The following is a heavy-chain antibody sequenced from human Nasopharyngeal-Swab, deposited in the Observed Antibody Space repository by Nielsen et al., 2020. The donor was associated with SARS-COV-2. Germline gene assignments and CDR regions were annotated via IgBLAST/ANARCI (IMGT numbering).Heavy chain of an antibody. D-gene: IGHD5-24*01. J-gene: IGHJ5*02. CDR1: GFTFNTYA. V-gene: IGHV3-30*04. CDR3: ARAMGKWLQLGNWFDP. CDR2: ISYDGSNK. Sequence: GESLKISCAASGFTFNTYAISRVRQAPGKGLEWVAVISYDGSNKYYADSVKGRFTISRDNSKNTLCLQMNSLRAEDTAVYYCARAMGKWLQLGNWFDPWGQGTLVTVSS.